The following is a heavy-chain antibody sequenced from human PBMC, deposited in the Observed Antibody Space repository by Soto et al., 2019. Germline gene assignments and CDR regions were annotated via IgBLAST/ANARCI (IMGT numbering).Heavy chain of an antibody. D-gene: IGHD3-3*01. CDR3: ASLNYDFWSGHNQGGMDV. V-gene: IGHV3-48*02. J-gene: IGHJ6*02. Sequence: HPGGSLRLSCAASGFTFSSYSMNWVRQAPGKGLEWVSYISSSSSTIYYADSVKGRFTISRDNAKNSLYLQMNSLRDEDTAVYYCASLNYDFWSGHNQGGMDVWGQGTTVTVSS. CDR1: GFTFSSYS. CDR2: ISSSSSTI.